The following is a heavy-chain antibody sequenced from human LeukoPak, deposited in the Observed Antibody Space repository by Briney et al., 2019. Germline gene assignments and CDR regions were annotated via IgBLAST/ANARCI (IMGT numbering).Heavy chain of an antibody. D-gene: IGHD3-3*01. J-gene: IGHJ4*02. CDR1: GFTFNSYS. V-gene: IGHV3-30-3*01. CDR3: AKGRKDYDFWSGYSPRYFDY. Sequence: GGSLRLSCAASGFTFNSYSMHWVRQAPGKGLEWVTAISDDETYKFYADSVKGRFTISRDNSKNTLYLQMNSLRAEDTAVYYCAKGRKDYDFWSGYSPRYFDYWGQGTLVTVSS. CDR2: ISDDETYK.